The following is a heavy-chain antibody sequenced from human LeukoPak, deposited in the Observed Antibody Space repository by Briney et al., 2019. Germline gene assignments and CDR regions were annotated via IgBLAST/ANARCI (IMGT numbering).Heavy chain of an antibody. CDR1: GFTFSSYA. CDR3: ARATTPDRSYGMDV. V-gene: IGHV3-23*01. J-gene: IGHJ6*02. CDR2: ISGSGSST. Sequence: PGGSLRLSCAASGFTFSSYAMSWVRQAPGKGLEWVSAISGSGSSTNYADSVKGRFTISRDNSKNTLYLQMNSLRAEDTAVYYCARATTPDRSYGMDVWGQGTTVTVSS. D-gene: IGHD3-16*02.